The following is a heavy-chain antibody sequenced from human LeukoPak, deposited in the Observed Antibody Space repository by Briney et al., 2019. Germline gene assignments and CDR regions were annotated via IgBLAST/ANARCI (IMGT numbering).Heavy chain of an antibody. D-gene: IGHD1-1*01. CDR2: IYTSGST. J-gene: IGHJ3*02. Sequence: SETLSLTCTVSGGSISSGSYYWSWIRQPAGKGLEWIGRIYTSGSTNYNPSLKSRVTISVDTSKNQFSLKLSSVTATDTAVYYCARLERRQEAFDIWGQGTMVTVSS. CDR1: GGSISSGSYY. CDR3: ARLERRQEAFDI. V-gene: IGHV4-61*02.